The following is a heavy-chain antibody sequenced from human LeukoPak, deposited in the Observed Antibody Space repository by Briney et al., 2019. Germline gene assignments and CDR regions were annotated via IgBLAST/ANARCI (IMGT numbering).Heavy chain of an antibody. CDR2: IFNNGST. V-gene: IGHV4-39*06. Sequence: SETLSLTCTVSGGSISSSKYYWGWIRQPPGKGLEWIGTIFNNGSTHYNPSLKSRVTISVDTSKNQFPLKLSSVTAADTAVYYCARSRFGDVWFDPWGQGTLVTVSS. CDR3: ARSRFGDVWFDP. D-gene: IGHD3-10*02. CDR1: GGSISSSKYY. J-gene: IGHJ5*02.